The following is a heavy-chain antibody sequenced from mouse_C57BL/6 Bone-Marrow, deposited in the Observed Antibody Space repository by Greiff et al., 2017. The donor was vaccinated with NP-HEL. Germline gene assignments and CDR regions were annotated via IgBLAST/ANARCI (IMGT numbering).Heavy chain of an antibody. CDR3: AREVYYSNVYAMDY. D-gene: IGHD2-5*01. CDR2: ISDGGSYT. J-gene: IGHJ4*01. V-gene: IGHV5-4*01. Sequence: EVQVVESGGGLVKPGGSLKLSCAASGFTFSSYAMSWVRQTPEKRLEWVATISDGGSYTYYPDNVKGRFTISRDNAKNNLYLQMSHLKSEDTAMYYCAREVYYSNVYAMDYWGQGTSVTVSS. CDR1: GFTFSSYA.